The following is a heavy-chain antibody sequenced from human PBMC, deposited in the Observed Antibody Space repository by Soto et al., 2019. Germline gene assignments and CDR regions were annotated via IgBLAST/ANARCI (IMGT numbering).Heavy chain of an antibody. CDR3: AKELRDTIFGVVTRLYYYYYMDV. J-gene: IGHJ6*03. V-gene: IGHV3-30*18. CDR2: ISYDGSNK. Sequence: GGSLRLSCAASGFTFSSYGMHWVRQAPGKGLEWVAVISYDGSNKYYADSVKGRFTISRDNSKNTLYLQMNSLRAEDTAVYYCAKELRDTIFGVVTRLYYYYYMDVWGKGTTVTVSS. CDR1: GFTFSSYG. D-gene: IGHD3-3*01.